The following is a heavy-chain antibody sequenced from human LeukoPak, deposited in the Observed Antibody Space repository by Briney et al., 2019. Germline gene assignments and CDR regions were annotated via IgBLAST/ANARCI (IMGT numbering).Heavy chain of an antibody. CDR1: GGSISSGGYY. Sequence: SQTLSLTCTVSGGSISSGGYYWSWIRQHPGKGLEWIGYIYYSGSTNYNPSLKSRVTISVDTSKNQFSLKLSSVTAADTAVYYCARGGYDISDYWGQGTLVTVSS. D-gene: IGHD3-9*01. CDR3: ARGGYDISDY. V-gene: IGHV4-31*03. CDR2: IYYSGST. J-gene: IGHJ4*02.